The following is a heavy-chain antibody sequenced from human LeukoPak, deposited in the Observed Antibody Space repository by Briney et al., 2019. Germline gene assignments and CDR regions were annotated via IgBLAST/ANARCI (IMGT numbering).Heavy chain of an antibody. CDR3: ARAFDY. V-gene: IGHV3-48*02. CDR2: ISSSSNTM. Sequence: GGSLRLSCVASGLTFSGQWLNWVRQAPGKGLEWVSYISSSSNTMYYADSVKGRFTISRDNAKNSLYLQMNSLRDEDTAVYYCARAFDYWGQGTLVAVSS. CDR1: GLTFSGQW. J-gene: IGHJ4*02.